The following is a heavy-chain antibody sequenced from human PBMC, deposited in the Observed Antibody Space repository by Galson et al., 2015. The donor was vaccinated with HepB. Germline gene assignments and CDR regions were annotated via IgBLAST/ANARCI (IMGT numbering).Heavy chain of an antibody. Sequence: PALVKPTQTLTLTCTFSGFSLSTSGMCVSWIRQPPGKALEWLALIDWDDDKYYSTSLKTRLTISKDTSKNQVVLTMTNMDPVDTATYYCARTGYYYDSSGYYLLDYWGQGTLVTVSS. CDR3: ARTGYYYDSSGYYLLDY. V-gene: IGHV2-70*01. D-gene: IGHD3-22*01. J-gene: IGHJ4*02. CDR2: IDWDDDK. CDR1: GFSLSTSGMC.